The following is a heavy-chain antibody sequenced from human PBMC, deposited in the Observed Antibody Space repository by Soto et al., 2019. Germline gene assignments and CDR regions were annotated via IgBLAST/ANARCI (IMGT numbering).Heavy chain of an antibody. CDR2: ISAYNGNT. J-gene: IGHJ4*02. CDR3: ARFGGVAAAGPVPLDY. Sequence: ASVKVSCKASGYTFTSYGISWVLQAPGQGLEWMGWISAYNGNTNYAQKLQGRVTMTTDTSTSTAYMELRSLRSDDTAVYYCARFGGVAAAGPVPLDYWGQGTLVTVSS. CDR1: GYTFTSYG. D-gene: IGHD6-13*01. V-gene: IGHV1-18*01.